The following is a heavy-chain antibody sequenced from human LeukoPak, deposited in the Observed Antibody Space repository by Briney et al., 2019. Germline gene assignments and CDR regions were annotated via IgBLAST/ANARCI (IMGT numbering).Heavy chain of an antibody. Sequence: QTGGSLGLSCVASGFTFSGYWMTWVRQAPGKGLEWVANINQDGSLKYYVDSVKGRFTISRDNAENSLYLQMNSLRAEDTAVYYCAPRSIAAQWGQGTLVTVSS. CDR3: APRSIAAQ. CDR2: INQDGSLK. CDR1: GFTFSGYW. D-gene: IGHD6-6*01. J-gene: IGHJ4*02. V-gene: IGHV3-7*01.